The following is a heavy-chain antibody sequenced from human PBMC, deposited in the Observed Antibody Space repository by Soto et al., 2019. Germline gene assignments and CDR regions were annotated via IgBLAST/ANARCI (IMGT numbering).Heavy chain of an antibody. CDR1: GGSISSSSYY. D-gene: IGHD1-26*01. J-gene: IGHJ6*02. Sequence: PSETLSLTCTVSGGSISSSSYYWGWIRQPPGKGLEWIGSIYYSGSTYYNPSLKSRVTISVDTSKNQFSLKLSSVTAADTAVYYCARHSGSYYGGYYYYGMDVWGQGTTVTVSS. CDR2: IYYSGST. CDR3: ARHSGSYYGGYYYYGMDV. V-gene: IGHV4-39*01.